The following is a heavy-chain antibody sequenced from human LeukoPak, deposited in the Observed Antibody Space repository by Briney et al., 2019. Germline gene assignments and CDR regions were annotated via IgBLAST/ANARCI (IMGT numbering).Heavy chain of an antibody. V-gene: IGHV3-53*01. J-gene: IGHJ4*02. D-gene: IGHD6-19*01. CDR3: ARDPGGYSSGWFDY. Sequence: GGSLRLSCAAPGFTVSSNYMSWVRQAPGEGLEWVSVIYSGGSTYYADSVKGRFTISRDNSKNTLYLQMNSLRAEDTAVYYCARDPGGYSSGWFDYWGQGTLVTVSS. CDR1: GFTVSSNY. CDR2: IYSGGST.